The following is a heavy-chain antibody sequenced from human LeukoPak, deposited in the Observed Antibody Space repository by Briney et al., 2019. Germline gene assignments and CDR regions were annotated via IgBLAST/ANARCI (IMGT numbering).Heavy chain of an antibody. CDR2: IIPIFGTA. V-gene: IGHV1-69*13. Sequence: ASVKVSCKASGGTFSSYAISWVRQAPGQGLEWMGGIIPIFGTANYAQKFQGRVTITADESTSTAYMELSSLRSEDTAVYYCARVLSSELRYFDWLWPDAFDIWGQGTMVTVS. CDR1: GGTFSSYA. CDR3: ARVLSSELRYFDWLWPDAFDI. D-gene: IGHD3-9*01. J-gene: IGHJ3*02.